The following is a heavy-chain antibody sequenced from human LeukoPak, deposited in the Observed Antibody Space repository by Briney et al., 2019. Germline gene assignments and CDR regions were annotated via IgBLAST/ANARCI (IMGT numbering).Heavy chain of an antibody. CDR2: IHHSGST. Sequence: SETLSLTCIVSGASITNYYWSWIRQPPGKGLEWIGYIHHSGSTNYNPSLKSRVTISVDTPRNQFSLRLSSVTATDTAVYYCARLNKPGWFDPWGQGTLVTVSS. J-gene: IGHJ5*02. V-gene: IGHV4-59*08. CDR1: GASITNYY. D-gene: IGHD1-14*01. CDR3: ARLNKPGWFDP.